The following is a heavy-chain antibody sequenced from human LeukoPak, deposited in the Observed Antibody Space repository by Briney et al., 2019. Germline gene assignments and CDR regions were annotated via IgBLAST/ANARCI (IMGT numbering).Heavy chain of an antibody. Sequence: PSETLSLTCTVSGGSISSSSYYWGWIRQPPGKGREWIGSIYYSGSTYYNPSLKSRVTISVDTSKNQFSLKLSSVTAADTAVYYCARGLTMVRGVPSPFDYSGRRTLVTVSS. D-gene: IGHD3-10*01. CDR2: IYYSGST. CDR3: ARGLTMVRGVPSPFDY. J-gene: IGHJ4*02. V-gene: IGHV4-39*01. CDR1: GGSISSSSYY.